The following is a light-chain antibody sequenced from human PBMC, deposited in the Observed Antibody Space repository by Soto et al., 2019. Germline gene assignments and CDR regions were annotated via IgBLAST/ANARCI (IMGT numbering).Light chain of an antibody. V-gene: IGLV1-44*01. CDR1: SSNIGSNT. Sequence: QSVLTQPPSASGTPGQRVTISCSGSSSNIGSNTVNWYQQLPGTAPKLLIYSNNQRPSGVPDRFSGSKSGTPASLAISGLQSEDEADYYCAAWGDSLNGYVFGTGTKVTVL. CDR2: SNN. CDR3: AAWGDSLNGYV. J-gene: IGLJ1*01.